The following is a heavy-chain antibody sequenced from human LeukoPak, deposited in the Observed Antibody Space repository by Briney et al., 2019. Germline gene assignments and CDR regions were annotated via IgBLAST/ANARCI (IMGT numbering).Heavy chain of an antibody. CDR1: GFTFSKAW. CDR2: IKSKIDGGTT. J-gene: IGHJ4*02. Sequence: PGGSLRLSCAASGFTFSKAWMSWVRQAPGKGLEWVGRIKSKIDGGTTDYAAPVKGRFTISRDDSKNTLYLQMNSLKIEDTGVFYCVTDPAYSTSAWGQGTLVTVSS. V-gene: IGHV3-15*01. CDR3: VTDPAYSTSA. D-gene: IGHD6-6*01.